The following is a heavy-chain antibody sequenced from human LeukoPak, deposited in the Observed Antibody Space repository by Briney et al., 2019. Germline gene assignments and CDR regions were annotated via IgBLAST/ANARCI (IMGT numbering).Heavy chain of an antibody. CDR2: ISSSSSYI. J-gene: IGHJ4*02. V-gene: IGHV3-21*01. CDR3: ARDLSSVPNYYDSSGYYQHPPFDY. Sequence: GGSLRLSCAASGFTFSSYSMNWVRQAPGKRLEWVSSISSSSSYIYYADSVKGRFTISRDNAKNSLYLQMNSLRAEDTAVYYCARDLSSVPNYYDSSGYYQHPPFDYWGQGTLVTVSS. D-gene: IGHD3-22*01. CDR1: GFTFSSYS.